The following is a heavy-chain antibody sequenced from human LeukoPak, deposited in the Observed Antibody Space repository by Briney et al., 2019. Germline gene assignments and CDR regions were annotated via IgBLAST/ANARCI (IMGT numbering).Heavy chain of an antibody. D-gene: IGHD2-21*01. V-gene: IGHV3-33*01. CDR2: IWYDGSNK. CDR3: VRGCSLHPRNAFDI. Sequence: PGGSLRLSCAASGFTFSSYGMHWVRQAPGKGLEWVAVIWYDGSNKYYADSVKGRFTISRDNSKNTLYLQMNSLRAEDTAVYYCVRGCSLHPRNAFDIWGQGTMVTVSS. J-gene: IGHJ3*02. CDR1: GFTFSSYG.